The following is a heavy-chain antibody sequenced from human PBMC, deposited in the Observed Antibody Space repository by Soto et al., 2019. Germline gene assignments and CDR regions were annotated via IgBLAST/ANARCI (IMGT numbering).Heavy chain of an antibody. D-gene: IGHD6-13*01. CDR1: GFTFSSFG. CDR3: AKDTSKYSNNWPAYYGLDV. CDR2: ISFDGSNQ. Sequence: QVQLVESGGGVVQPGRSLRLSCAASGFTFSSFGMHWVRQAPGKGLECVAFISFDGSNQYYVDSVRGRFIISRDNSKNALSLRMNNLKAEGTAVYYWAKDTSKYSNNWPAYYGLDVWGQGTTVTVSS. J-gene: IGHJ6*02. V-gene: IGHV3-30*18.